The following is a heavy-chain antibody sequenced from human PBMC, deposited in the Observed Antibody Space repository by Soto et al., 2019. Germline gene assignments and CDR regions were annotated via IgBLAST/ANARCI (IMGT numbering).Heavy chain of an antibody. CDR3: ARDQFRKSIDYYYYGMDV. D-gene: IGHD2-21*01. V-gene: IGHV3-33*01. Sequence: QVQLVESGGGVVQPGRSLRLSCAASGFTFSSYGMHWVRQAPGKGLEWVAVIWYDGSNKYYADSVKGRFTISRDNSKNTLYLQMNSLRAEDTAVYYCARDQFRKSIDYYYYGMDVWGQGTTVTVSS. J-gene: IGHJ6*02. CDR1: GFTFSSYG. CDR2: IWYDGSNK.